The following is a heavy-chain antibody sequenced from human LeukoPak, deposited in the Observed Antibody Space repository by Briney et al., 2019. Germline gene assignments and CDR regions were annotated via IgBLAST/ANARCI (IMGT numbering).Heavy chain of an antibody. V-gene: IGHV4-59*01. J-gene: IGHJ4*02. CDR3: ARGARFYDSSGYPTGY. CDR1: GGSISSYY. CDR2: IYYSGST. Sequence: PETLSLTCAVSGGSISSYYWSWIRQPPGKGLEWIGYIYYSGSTNYNPSLKSRVTISVDTSKNQFSLKLSSVTAADTAVYYCARGARFYDSSGYPTGYWGQGTLVTVSS. D-gene: IGHD3-22*01.